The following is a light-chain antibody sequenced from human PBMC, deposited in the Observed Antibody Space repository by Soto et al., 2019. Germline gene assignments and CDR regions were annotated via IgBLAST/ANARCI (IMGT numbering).Light chain of an antibody. CDR1: QSVSIY. V-gene: IGKV3D-15*01. Sequence: EIVLTQSPATLSLSPGERATLSCRASQSVSIYLAWYQQKPGQAPRLLIFGPSSRATGIPDRFSGSGSGTEFTLTISSLQSEDFAVYYCQQYNNWPWTFGQGTKVDIK. J-gene: IGKJ1*01. CDR2: GPS. CDR3: QQYNNWPWT.